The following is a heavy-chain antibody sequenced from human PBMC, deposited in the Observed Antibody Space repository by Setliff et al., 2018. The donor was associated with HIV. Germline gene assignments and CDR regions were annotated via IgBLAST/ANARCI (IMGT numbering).Heavy chain of an antibody. CDR3: AKLDYYDYSGSWARKVAIDF. CDR2: IQSGGII. Sequence: GGSLRLSCAASGFTLSNSAMTWARQKPGRGLEWVSLIQSGGIIYYADSVKGRFTISRDNSNNILSLQMSSLRAEDTALYYCAKLDYYDYSGSWARKVAIDFWGRGTMVTVSS. CDR1: GFTLSNSA. D-gene: IGHD3-22*01. V-gene: IGHV3-23*01. J-gene: IGHJ3*01.